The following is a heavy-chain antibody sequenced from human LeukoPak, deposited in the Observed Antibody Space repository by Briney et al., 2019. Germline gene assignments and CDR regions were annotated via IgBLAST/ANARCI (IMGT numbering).Heavy chain of an antibody. J-gene: IGHJ4*02. D-gene: IGHD3-3*01. CDR2: INHSGST. V-gene: IGHV4-34*01. CDR1: GGSFSGYY. CDR3: ARDYYDFWSGYYTLDY. Sequence: SETLSLTCAVYGGSFSGYYWSWIRQPPGKGLEWIGEINHSGSTNYNPSLKSRVTISVDTSKNQFSLKLSSVTAADTAVYYCARDYYDFWSGYYTLDYWGQGTLVTVSS.